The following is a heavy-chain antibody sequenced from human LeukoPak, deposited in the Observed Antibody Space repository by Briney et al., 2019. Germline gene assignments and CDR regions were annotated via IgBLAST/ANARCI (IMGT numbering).Heavy chain of an antibody. D-gene: IGHD3-10*01. CDR3: AGYGSDPGCYYYYMDV. CDR1: GGSISSSSYY. Sequence: SETLSLTCTVSGGSISSSSYYWGWIRQPPGKGLEWIGSIYYSGSTYYNPSLKSRVTISVDTSKNQFSLKLSSVTAADTAVYYCAGYGSDPGCYYYYMDVWGKGTTVTVSS. V-gene: IGHV4-39*01. CDR2: IYYSGST. J-gene: IGHJ6*03.